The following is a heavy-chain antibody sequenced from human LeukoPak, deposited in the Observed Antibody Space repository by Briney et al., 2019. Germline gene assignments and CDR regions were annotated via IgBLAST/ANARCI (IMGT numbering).Heavy chain of an antibody. CDR3: ATTYYYDSSGSQPFDY. D-gene: IGHD3-22*01. CDR1: GYTLTELS. V-gene: IGHV1-24*01. J-gene: IGHJ4*02. CDR2: FDPEDGET. Sequence: ASVKVSCKVSGYTLTELSMHWVRQAPGKGLEWMGGFDPEDGETIYAQKFQGRVTMTEDTSTDTAYMELSSLRSEDTAAYYCATTYYYDSSGSQPFDYWGQGTLVTVSS.